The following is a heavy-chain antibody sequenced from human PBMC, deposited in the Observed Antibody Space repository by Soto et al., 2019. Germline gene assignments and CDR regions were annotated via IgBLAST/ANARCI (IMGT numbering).Heavy chain of an antibody. CDR2: ISSSSSTI. CDR1: GFTFSSYS. CDR3: ARDTPSWDDFWSGYYSGLGY. D-gene: IGHD3-3*01. V-gene: IGHV3-48*02. J-gene: IGHJ4*02. Sequence: EVQLVESGGGLVQPGGSLRLSCAASGFTFSSYSMNWVRQAPGKGLEWVSYISSSSSTIYYADSVKGRFTISRDNAKNSLYLQMNCLRDEDTAVYYCARDTPSWDDFWSGYYSGLGYWGQGTLVTVSS.